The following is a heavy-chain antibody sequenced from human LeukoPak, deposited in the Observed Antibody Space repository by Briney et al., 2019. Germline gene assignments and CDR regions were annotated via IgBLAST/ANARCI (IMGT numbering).Heavy chain of an antibody. CDR1: GYTSTSYD. J-gene: IGHJ4*02. CDR2: MNPNSGNT. D-gene: IGHD4-17*01. Sequence: ASVKVSCKASGYTSTSYDINWVRQATGQGLEWMGWMNPNSGNTGYAQKFQGRVTMTRNTSISTAYMELSSLRSEDTAVYYCARGHGDYLGGDFDYWGQGTLVTVSS. V-gene: IGHV1-8*01. CDR3: ARGHGDYLGGDFDY.